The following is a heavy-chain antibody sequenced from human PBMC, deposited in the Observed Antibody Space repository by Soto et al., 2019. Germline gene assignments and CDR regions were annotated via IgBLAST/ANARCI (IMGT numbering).Heavy chain of an antibody. CDR2: TYYKSKWYY. D-gene: IGHD1-1*01. V-gene: IGHV6-1*01. CDR1: GDSVSSNSAG. CDR3: ARGSWDDVSGHYYMDV. J-gene: IGHJ6*03. Sequence: PSQTLSLTCDISGDSVSSNSAGWNWIRQTPSRGLEWLGKTYYKSKWYYTYAASVKSRITVSPDTSKNQFSLQLTSVTPEDTAVYYCARGSWDDVSGHYYMDVWDKGTTVT.